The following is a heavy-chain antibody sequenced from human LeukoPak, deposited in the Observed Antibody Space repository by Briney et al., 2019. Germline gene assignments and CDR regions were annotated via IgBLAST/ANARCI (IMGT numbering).Heavy chain of an antibody. Sequence: ASVKVSCKASGYNFTNYALNWLRQTPGQGLEWMGWINTNTGRPTYGQGFTSRFVFSLDTSVSTAFLQISTLKPADTAIYYCATSLGAGSDAFALWGQGTMVTVSS. CDR1: GYNFTNYA. CDR3: ATSLGAGSDAFAL. CDR2: INTNTGRP. D-gene: IGHD6-13*01. V-gene: IGHV7-4-1*02. J-gene: IGHJ3*01.